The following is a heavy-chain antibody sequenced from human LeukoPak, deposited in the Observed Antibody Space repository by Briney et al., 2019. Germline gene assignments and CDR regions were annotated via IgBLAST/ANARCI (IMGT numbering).Heavy chain of an antibody. CDR3: ARITYYYDSSGYYYYYYYMDV. CDR2: IYPGDSDT. J-gene: IGHJ6*03. Sequence: GESLKISCKGSGYSFTSYWIGWVRQMPGKGLEGMGIIYPGDSDTRYSPSFQGQVTISVDKSISTAYLQWSSLKASDTAMYYCARITYYYDSSGYYYYYYYMDVWGKGTTITVSS. CDR1: GYSFTSYW. V-gene: IGHV5-51*01. D-gene: IGHD3-22*01.